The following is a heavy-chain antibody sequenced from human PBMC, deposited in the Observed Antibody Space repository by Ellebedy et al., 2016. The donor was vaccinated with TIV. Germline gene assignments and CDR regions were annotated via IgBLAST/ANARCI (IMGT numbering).Heavy chain of an antibody. CDR2: ITPSGGTT. CDR1: GFTFRNYA. J-gene: IGHJ5*02. D-gene: IGHD3-10*01. V-gene: IGHV3-23*01. Sequence: GGSLRLXXAASGFTFRNYAMSWVRQAPGKGLEWVSAITPSGGTTYYADSVKGRFTISRDNSKNTLFLQMKRLRGDDTAVYYCASGASGLDPWGQGTLVTVSS. CDR3: ASGASGLDP.